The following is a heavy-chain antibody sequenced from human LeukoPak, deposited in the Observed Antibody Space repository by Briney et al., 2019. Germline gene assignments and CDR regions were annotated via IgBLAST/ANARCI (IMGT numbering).Heavy chain of an antibody. V-gene: IGHV3-33*01. J-gene: IGHJ4*02. CDR1: GFTFSSCG. CDR3: ARGDYYGSGSQGY. D-gene: IGHD3-10*01. CDR2: IWYDGSNK. Sequence: GGSLRLSCAASGFTFSSCGMHWVRQAPGKGLEWVAVIWYDGSNKYYADSVKGRFTISRDNSKNTLYLQMNSLRAEDTAVYYCARGDYYGSGSQGYWGQGTLVTVSS.